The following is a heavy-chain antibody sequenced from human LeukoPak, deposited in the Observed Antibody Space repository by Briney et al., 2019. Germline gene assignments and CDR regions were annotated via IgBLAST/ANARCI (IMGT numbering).Heavy chain of an antibody. CDR2: ISSSSSTV. J-gene: IGHJ4*02. CDR3: ARDAYYYDSSGYYDY. V-gene: IGHV3-48*01. CDR1: GFTFSNYG. D-gene: IGHD3-22*01. Sequence: GGSLRLSCVASGFTFSNYGMTWVRQAPGKGLECVSYISSSSSTVYYADSVRGRFTISRDNARNSLYLQMNSLRAEDTAVYYCARDAYYYDSSGYYDYWGQGTLVTVSS.